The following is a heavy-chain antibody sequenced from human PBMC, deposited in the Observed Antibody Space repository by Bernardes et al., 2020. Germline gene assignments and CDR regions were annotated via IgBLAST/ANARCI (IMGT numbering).Heavy chain of an antibody. CDR3: AKDLETLGYCSGGSCYDDP. V-gene: IGHV3-23*01. CDR2: ISGSGGST. CDR1: GFTFSSYA. D-gene: IGHD2-15*01. J-gene: IGHJ5*02. Sequence: GGSLRLSCAASGFTFSSYAMSWVRQAPGKGLEWVSAISGSGGSTYYADSVKGRFTISRDNSKNTLYLQMNSLRAEDTAVYYCAKDLETLGYCSGGSCYDDPWGQGTLVTVSS.